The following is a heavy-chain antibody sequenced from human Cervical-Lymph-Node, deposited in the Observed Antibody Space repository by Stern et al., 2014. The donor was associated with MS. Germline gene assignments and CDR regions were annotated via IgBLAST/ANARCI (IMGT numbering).Heavy chain of an antibody. CDR3: ARDRLDSSHPLDY. CDR1: GGSVSRGSYY. Sequence: QVQLVESGPGLVKPSETLSLTCTVSGGSVSRGSYYWSWIRQPPGKGLEWIGYIYYSGRTNYNPSLKSRVTISVDTSKNQFSLKLSSVTAADTAVYYCARDRLDSSHPLDYWGQGTLVTVSS. D-gene: IGHD3-22*01. CDR2: IYYSGRT. J-gene: IGHJ4*02. V-gene: IGHV4-61*01.